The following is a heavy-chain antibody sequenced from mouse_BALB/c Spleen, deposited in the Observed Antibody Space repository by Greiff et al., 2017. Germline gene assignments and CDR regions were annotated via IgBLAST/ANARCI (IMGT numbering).Heavy chain of an antibody. CDR2: IWSGGST. V-gene: IGHV2-2*02. CDR3: ARNGGPWYFDV. J-gene: IGHJ1*01. CDR1: GFSLTSYG. Sequence: QVHVKQSGPGLVQPSQSLSITCTVSGFSLTSYGVHWVRQSPGKGLEWLGVIWSGGSTDYNAAFISRLSISKDNSKSQVFFKMNSLQATDTAIYYCARNGGPWYFDVWGAGTTVTVSS.